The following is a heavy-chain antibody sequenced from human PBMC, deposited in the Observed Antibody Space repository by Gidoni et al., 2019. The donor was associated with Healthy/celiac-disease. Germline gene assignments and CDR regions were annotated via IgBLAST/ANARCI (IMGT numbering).Heavy chain of an antibody. CDR2: IYYSGST. D-gene: IGHD3-16*01. Sequence: QVQLQESGPGLVKPSETLSLTCTVSGGSISSYYWSWIRQPPGKGLEWIGYIYYSGSTHYNPSLKSRVTISVDTSKNQFSLKLSSVTAADTAVYYCAREGGGLDYWGQGTLVTVSS. CDR1: GGSISSYY. CDR3: AREGGGLDY. V-gene: IGHV4-59*01. J-gene: IGHJ4*02.